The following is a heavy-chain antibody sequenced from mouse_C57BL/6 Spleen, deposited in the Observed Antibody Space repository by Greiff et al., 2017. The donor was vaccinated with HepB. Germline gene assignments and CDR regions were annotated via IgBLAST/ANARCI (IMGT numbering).Heavy chain of an antibody. V-gene: IGHV3-6*01. J-gene: IGHJ2*01. Sequence: DVKLQESGPGLVKPSQSLSLTCSVTGYSITSGYYWNWIRQFPGNKLEWMGYISYDGSNNYNQSLKNRISITRDTSTNQFFLKLNSVTTEDTATYNWAREEKGPFDYWGQGTTLTVSS. CDR1: GYSITSGYY. CDR3: AREEKGPFDY. CDR2: ISYDGSN. D-gene: IGHD3-3*01.